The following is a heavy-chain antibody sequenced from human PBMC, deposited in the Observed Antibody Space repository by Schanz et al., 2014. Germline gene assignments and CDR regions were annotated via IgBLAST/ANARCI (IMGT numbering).Heavy chain of an antibody. CDR1: GFTFSNYA. CDR2: ISGSGGST. D-gene: IGHD3-22*01. Sequence: EVQLVESGGGFVQPGGSLRLSCAASGFTFSNYAMSWVRQAPGKGLEWVSAISGSGGSTYYADSVKGRFTISRDNSKNTLYLQMNSLRTEDMAVYFCAKSYDTSGYSGFDYWGQGTLVTVSS. CDR3: AKSYDTSGYSGFDY. J-gene: IGHJ4*02. V-gene: IGHV3-23*04.